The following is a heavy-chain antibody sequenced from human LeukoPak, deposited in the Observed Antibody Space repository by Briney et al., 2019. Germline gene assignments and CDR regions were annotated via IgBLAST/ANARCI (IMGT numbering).Heavy chain of an antibody. CDR3: ARDRGRSVGPNWFDP. J-gene: IGHJ5*02. CDR2: IYYSGST. V-gene: IGHV4-59*01. Sequence: SETLSPTCTVSGGSISSYYWSWIRQPPGKGLEWIGNIYYSGSTNYNPSLKSRVTISVDTSKNQFSLKLSSVTAADTAVYYCARDRGRSVGPNWFDPWGQGTLVTVSS. D-gene: IGHD3-10*01. CDR1: GGSISSYY.